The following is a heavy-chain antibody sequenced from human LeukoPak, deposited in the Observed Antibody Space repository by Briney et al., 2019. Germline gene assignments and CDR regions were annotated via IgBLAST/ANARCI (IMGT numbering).Heavy chain of an antibody. Sequence: GGSLRLSCVASGFTFSSYWMTWVRQAPGKGLEWVANIKTDGSLTYYVDSVKGRFTISRDNAKNLLYLQMNSLRAEDTAVYYCARDLNWETYWGQGTLVSVSS. CDR2: IKTDGSLT. J-gene: IGHJ4*02. V-gene: IGHV3-7*01. CDR3: ARDLNWETY. D-gene: IGHD7-27*01. CDR1: GFTFSSYW.